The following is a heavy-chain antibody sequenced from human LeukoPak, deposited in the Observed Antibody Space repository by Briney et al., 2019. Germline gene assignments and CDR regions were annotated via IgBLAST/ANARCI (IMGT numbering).Heavy chain of an antibody. CDR3: ARDNYCSSTDCYNFDY. CDR1: GFTFGGYG. D-gene: IGHD2-2*02. J-gene: IGHJ4*02. V-gene: IGHV3-33*01. CDR2: IWYDGSNK. Sequence: GGSLRLSCAASGFTFGGYGMHWVRQAPGKGLEWVAVIWYDGSNKYYADSVKGRFTISRDSSMNTLYLQTNSLRAEDTAVYYCARDNYCSSTDCYNFDYWGQGTLVTVSS.